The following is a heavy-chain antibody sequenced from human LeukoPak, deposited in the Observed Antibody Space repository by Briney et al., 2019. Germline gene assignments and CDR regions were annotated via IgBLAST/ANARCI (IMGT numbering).Heavy chain of an antibody. CDR3: TTDYYDYVWGSYRPDD. CDR2: IKTKTDGETT. V-gene: IGHV3-15*01. Sequence: GGSLRLSCAASGLTFSNAWMSWVRQAPGQGLEWVARIKTKTDGETTDYAAPVKGRFTISRDDSKNTLYLQMNSLKTEDTAVYYCTTDYYDYVWGSYRPDDWGQGTLVTVST. D-gene: IGHD3-16*02. CDR1: GLTFSNAW. J-gene: IGHJ4*02.